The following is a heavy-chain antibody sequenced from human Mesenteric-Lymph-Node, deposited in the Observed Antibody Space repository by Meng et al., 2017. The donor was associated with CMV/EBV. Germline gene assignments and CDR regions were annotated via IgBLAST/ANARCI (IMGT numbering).Heavy chain of an antibody. Sequence: QVQLKQWGAGLLEPSENLSLTCAVYGGSFSGYYWSWIRQPPGKGLEWIGEINHSGSTNYNPSLKSRVTISVDTSKNQFSLKLSSVTAADTAVYYCARHQRWLKSEGGFNYWGQGTLVTVSS. J-gene: IGHJ4*02. CDR2: INHSGST. CDR3: ARHQRWLKSEGGFNY. D-gene: IGHD4-23*01. V-gene: IGHV4-34*01. CDR1: GGSFSGYY.